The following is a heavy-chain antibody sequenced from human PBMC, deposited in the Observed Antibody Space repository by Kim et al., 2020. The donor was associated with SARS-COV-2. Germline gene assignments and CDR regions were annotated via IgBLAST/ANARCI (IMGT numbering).Heavy chain of an antibody. CDR3: AKDQGELLWFGEGYGMDV. J-gene: IGHJ6*02. Sequence: KGRFTISRDNSKNTLYLQMNSLRAEDTAVYYCAKDQGELLWFGEGYGMDVWGQGTTVTVSS. D-gene: IGHD3-10*01. V-gene: IGHV3-23*01.